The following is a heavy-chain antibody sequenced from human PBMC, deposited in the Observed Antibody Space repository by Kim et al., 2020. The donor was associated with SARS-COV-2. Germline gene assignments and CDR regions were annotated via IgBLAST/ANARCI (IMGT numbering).Heavy chain of an antibody. Sequence: PSLKSRVTISVDTSKNQFSLKLSSVTAADTAVYYCARHGSRLQPFNWFDPWGQGTLVTVSS. CDR3: ARHGSRLQPFNWFDP. J-gene: IGHJ5*02. D-gene: IGHD4-4*01. V-gene: IGHV4-39*01.